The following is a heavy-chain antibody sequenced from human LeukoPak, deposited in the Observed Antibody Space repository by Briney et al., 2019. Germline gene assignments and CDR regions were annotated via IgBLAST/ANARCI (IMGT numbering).Heavy chain of an antibody. CDR2: ISSSSSYI. CDR3: ARMTNVVVPAADYYYYMDV. CDR1: GFTFSSYS. D-gene: IGHD2-2*01. Sequence: GGSLRLSCAASGFTFSSYSMNWVRQAPGKGLEWVSSISSSSSYIYYADSVKGRFTISRDNAKNSLYLQMNSLRAEDTAVYYCARMTNVVVPAADYYYYMDVWGKGTTVTVSS. V-gene: IGHV3-21*01. J-gene: IGHJ6*03.